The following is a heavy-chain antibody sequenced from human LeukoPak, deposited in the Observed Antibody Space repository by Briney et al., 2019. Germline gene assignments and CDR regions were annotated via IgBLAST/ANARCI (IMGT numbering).Heavy chain of an antibody. CDR2: ISSGSSYI. Sequence: GGSLRLSCAASGFPFSSHGMSWVRQAPGKGLEWVSSISSGSSYIYYADSVKGRFTISRDNAKNSLYLQMNSLRAEDTAVYYCARVPGRGDGGYYYYYMDVWGKGTTVTVSS. J-gene: IGHJ6*03. D-gene: IGHD1-14*01. CDR1: GFPFSSHG. V-gene: IGHV3-21*01. CDR3: ARVPGRGDGGYYYYYMDV.